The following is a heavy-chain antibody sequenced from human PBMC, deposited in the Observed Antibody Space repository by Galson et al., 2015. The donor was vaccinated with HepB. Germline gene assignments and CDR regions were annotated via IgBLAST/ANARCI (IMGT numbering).Heavy chain of an antibody. CDR2: ISGSGGST. Sequence: CAASGFTFSSYAMSWVRQAPGKGLEWVSAISGSGGSTYYADSVKGRFTISRDNSKNTLYLQMNSLRAEDTAVYYCAKADGSGSYCYFDYWGQGTLVTVSS. CDR3: AKADGSGSYCYFDY. CDR1: GFTFSSYA. V-gene: IGHV3-23*01. J-gene: IGHJ4*02. D-gene: IGHD1-26*01.